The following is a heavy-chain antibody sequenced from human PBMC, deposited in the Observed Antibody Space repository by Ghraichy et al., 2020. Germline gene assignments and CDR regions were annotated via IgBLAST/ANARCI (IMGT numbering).Heavy chain of an antibody. D-gene: IGHD4-17*01. CDR1: GGSISGYNNY. CDR3: ARRPRMSPVTTKD. J-gene: IGHJ4*02. CDR2: IYYRGNT. Sequence: SETLSLTCIVSGGSISGYNNYWGWVRQPPGKGLEWIGAIYYRGNTYYTPSLQSRVTISVDTSRNQFFLNLTSVTAAYTAVYFCARRPRMSPVTTKDWGQGTLVTVSS. V-gene: IGHV4-39*01.